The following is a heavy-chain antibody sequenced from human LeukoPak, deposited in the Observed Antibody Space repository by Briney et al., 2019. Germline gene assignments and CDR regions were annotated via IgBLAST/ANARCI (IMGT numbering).Heavy chain of an antibody. J-gene: IGHJ4*02. CDR1: GGSISSSSYY. Sequence: SETLSLTCTVSGGSISSSSYYWGWIRQPPGEGLEWIGSIYYSGSTYYNPSLKSRVTISVDTSKNQFSLKLSSVTAADTAVYYCAREFICTSCYSITPSFDYWGQGTLVTVSS. V-gene: IGHV4-39*07. D-gene: IGHD2-2*02. CDR3: AREFICTSCYSITPSFDY. CDR2: IYYSGST.